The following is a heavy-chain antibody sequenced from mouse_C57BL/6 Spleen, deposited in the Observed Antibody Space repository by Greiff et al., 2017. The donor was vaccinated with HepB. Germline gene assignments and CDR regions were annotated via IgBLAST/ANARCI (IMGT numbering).Heavy chain of an antibody. CDR3: ARDSSGYRFAY. D-gene: IGHD3-2*02. CDR2: INPGSGGT. J-gene: IGHJ3*01. Sequence: VKLQESGAELVRPGTSVKVSCKASGYAFTNYLIEWVKQRPGQGLEWIGVINPGSGGTNYNEKFKGKATLTADKSSSTAYMQLSSLTSEDSAVYFCARDSSGYRFAYWGQGTLVTVSA. CDR1: GYAFTNYL. V-gene: IGHV1-54*01.